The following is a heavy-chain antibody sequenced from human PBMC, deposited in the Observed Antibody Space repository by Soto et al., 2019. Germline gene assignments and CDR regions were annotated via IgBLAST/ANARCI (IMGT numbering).Heavy chain of an antibody. Sequence: ASVKVSCKASGYTFTSYGISWVRQAPGQGLEWMGWISAYNGNTNYAQKLQGRVTMTTEKSTSTAYMELRSLRSDDTAVYYCARVSIAARPDYYYGMDVWGQGTTVTVSS. D-gene: IGHD6-6*01. J-gene: IGHJ6*02. V-gene: IGHV1-18*04. CDR1: GYTFTSYG. CDR3: ARVSIAARPDYYYGMDV. CDR2: ISAYNGNT.